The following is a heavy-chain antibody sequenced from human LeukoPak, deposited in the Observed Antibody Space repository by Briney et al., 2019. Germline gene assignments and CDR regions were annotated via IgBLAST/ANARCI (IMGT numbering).Heavy chain of an antibody. V-gene: IGHV4-38-2*02. D-gene: IGHD3-10*01. CDR3: ARDPHYYGSGGYKAA. Sequence: SETLSLTCTVSGFSISNGYFWGWTRQPPGKGLEWIGSIYHSGSTYYNPSLKSRVTISVDTSKNQFSLTLTSVTAADTAVYYCARDPHYYGSGGYKAAWGQGTLVTVSS. J-gene: IGHJ5*02. CDR1: GFSISNGYF. CDR2: IYHSGST.